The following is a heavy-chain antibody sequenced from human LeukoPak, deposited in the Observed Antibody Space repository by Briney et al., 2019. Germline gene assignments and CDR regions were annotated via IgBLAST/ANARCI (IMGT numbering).Heavy chain of an antibody. Sequence: SETLSLTCTVSGGSISSSNYYWGWIRQPPGKGLEWIGSIYYSGSTYYNPSLKSRVTISVDTSKNQFSLKLSSVTAADTAVYYCARRYGSGSYRYWGQGTLVTVSS. CDR3: ARRYGSGSYRY. J-gene: IGHJ4*02. CDR1: GGSISSSNYY. D-gene: IGHD3-10*01. CDR2: IYYSGST. V-gene: IGHV4-39*07.